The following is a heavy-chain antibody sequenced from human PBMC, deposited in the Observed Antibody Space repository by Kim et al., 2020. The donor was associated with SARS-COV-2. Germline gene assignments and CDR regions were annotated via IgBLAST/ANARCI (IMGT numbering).Heavy chain of an antibody. D-gene: IGHD1-1*01. CDR3: ARGTQLEIPFVFDY. V-gene: IGHV4-61*02. Sequence: SETLSLTCTVSGDSISSGRHYWNWIRQPAGKGLEWIGRIYMGGSTNYNPSLQSRVAMSVDPSENQFSLKVPSVTAADAAVYYCARGTQLEIPFVFDYWGQGTLVTVSS. CDR1: GDSISSGRHY. CDR2: IYMGGST. J-gene: IGHJ4*02.